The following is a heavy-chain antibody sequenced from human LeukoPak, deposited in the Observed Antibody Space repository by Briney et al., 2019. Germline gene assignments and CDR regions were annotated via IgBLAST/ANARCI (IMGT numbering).Heavy chain of an antibody. D-gene: IGHD2-15*01. CDR2: IKSKTDGGTT. J-gene: IGHJ4*02. CDR3: TNTVVVVASTGFDY. CDR1: GFTFSSYW. Sequence: TGGSLRLSCAASGFTFSSYWMSWVRQAPGKGLEWVGRIKSKTDGGTTDYAAPVKGRFTISRDDSKNTLYLQMNSLETEDTAVYYCTNTVVVVASTGFDYWGQGTLVTVSS. V-gene: IGHV3-15*01.